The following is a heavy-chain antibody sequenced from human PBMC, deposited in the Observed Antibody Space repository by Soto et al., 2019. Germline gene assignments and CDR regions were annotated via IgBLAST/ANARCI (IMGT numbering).Heavy chain of an antibody. J-gene: IGHJ4*01. CDR1: GFSISDAR. CDR3: STDSHFSSECVRHDY. V-gene: IGHV3-15*07. D-gene: IGHD3-10*01. CDR2: IKSIRDGGTT. Sequence: GGSLRLSCAASGFSISDARINWVRQAPGMGLEWVGRIKSIRDGGTTDFAAPVKARFAISRDDSKNMVYLQINSLNTEDTAVYYCSTDSHFSSECVRHDYWGHGTLVTVSS.